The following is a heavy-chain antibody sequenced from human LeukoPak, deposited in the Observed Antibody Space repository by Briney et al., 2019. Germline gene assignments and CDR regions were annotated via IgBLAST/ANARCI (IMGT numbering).Heavy chain of an antibody. Sequence: PGGSLRLSCAASGFTFSSYTIHWVRQAPGKGLEWVSSISAVSTYIYYADSVEGRFTISRDNVEKAAYLELSGLTAHDTAIYYCARGGIAGRPVYYYYMDVWGKGTTVTVSS. CDR2: ISAVSTYI. CDR3: ARGGIAGRPVYYYYMDV. D-gene: IGHD6-6*01. V-gene: IGHV3-21*01. J-gene: IGHJ6*03. CDR1: GFTFSSYT.